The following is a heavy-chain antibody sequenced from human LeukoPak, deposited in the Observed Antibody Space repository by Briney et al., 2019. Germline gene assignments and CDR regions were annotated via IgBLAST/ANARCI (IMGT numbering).Heavy chain of an antibody. V-gene: IGHV4-59*01. CDR2: IYYSGST. J-gene: IGHJ4*02. CDR1: GGSISTYY. D-gene: IGHD6-13*01. CDR3: ARGYSSSWFYFEY. Sequence: SETLSLTCTVSGGSISTYYWSWIRQPPGKGLEWIGYIYYSGSTNYNPSLKSRVTISVDTSKSQFSLKLSSVTAADTAVYYCARGYSSSWFYFEYWGQGTVVTVSS.